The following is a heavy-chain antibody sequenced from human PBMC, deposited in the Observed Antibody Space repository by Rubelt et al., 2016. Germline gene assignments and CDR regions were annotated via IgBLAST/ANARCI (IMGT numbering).Heavy chain of an antibody. CDR3: ARDRRYVSAADYYYYMDV. V-gene: IGHV4-39*07. CDR1: GASISSNYF. Sequence: QLQLLESGPGLVKPSETLSLTCTVSGASISSNYFWGWIRQPPGKGLEWIGGVYFSGNTYYSPSLKSRVTISVDTSKNQFSLKRSSVTAADTGVYYCARDRRYVSAADYYYYMDVWGKGTTVTVCS. J-gene: IGHJ6*03. CDR2: VYFSGNT. D-gene: IGHD1-14*01.